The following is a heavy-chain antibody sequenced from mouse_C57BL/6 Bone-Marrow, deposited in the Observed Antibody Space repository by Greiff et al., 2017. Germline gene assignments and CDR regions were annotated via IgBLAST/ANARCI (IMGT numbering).Heavy chain of an antibody. CDR2: IDPSDSET. CDR1: GYTFTSYW. Sequence: QVQLQQPGAELVRPGSSVKLSCKASGYTFTSYWMHWVKQRPIQGLEWIGNIDPSDSETHYNQKFKDKATLTVDKSSSTAYMQLSSLTSEDSAVYYCASRSYGTAEYYAMDYWGQGTSVTVSS. CDR3: ASRSYGTAEYYAMDY. V-gene: IGHV1-52*01. J-gene: IGHJ4*01. D-gene: IGHD2-12*01.